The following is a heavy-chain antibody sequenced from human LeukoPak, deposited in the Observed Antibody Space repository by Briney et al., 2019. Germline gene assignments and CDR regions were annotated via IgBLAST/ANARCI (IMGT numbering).Heavy chain of an antibody. CDR2: IIPIFGTA. J-gene: IGHJ4*02. CDR1: GGTFSSYA. Sequence: SVKVSCKASGGTFSSYAISWVRQAPGQGLEWMGGIIPIFGTANYAQKFQGRVTITADESTSTAYMELSSLRSEDTAVYYCARERPRLGRVASSYSGSYHSFYYWGQGTLLSVSS. V-gene: IGHV1-69*13. CDR3: ARERPRLGRVASSYSGSYHSFYY. D-gene: IGHD1-26*01.